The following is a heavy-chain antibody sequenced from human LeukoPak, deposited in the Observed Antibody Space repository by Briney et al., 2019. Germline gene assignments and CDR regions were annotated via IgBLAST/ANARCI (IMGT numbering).Heavy chain of an antibody. J-gene: IGHJ4*02. CDR3: ARVDSRYYFDS. V-gene: IGHV4-59*01. D-gene: IGHD3/OR15-3a*01. CDR1: GGSITSYY. Sequence: SETLSLTCTVSGGSITSYYWSWIRQPPGKGLEWIGYIYYTGSTNYNPPLQSRVTISVATSKNQFSLTVRSVTAADTAVYYCARVDSRYYFDSWGQGSLVTVSS. CDR2: IYYTGST.